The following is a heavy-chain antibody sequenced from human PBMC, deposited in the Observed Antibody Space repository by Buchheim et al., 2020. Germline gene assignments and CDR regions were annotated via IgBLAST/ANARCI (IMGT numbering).Heavy chain of an antibody. CDR2: ISGSGGST. CDR3: AKGVPGSGWPRGINYYYYYGMDV. J-gene: IGHJ6*02. D-gene: IGHD6-19*01. Sequence: EVQLLESGGGLVQPGGSLRLSCAASGFTFSSYAMSWVRQAPGKGLEWVSAISGSGGSTYYADSVTGRFTISRDNSTNTLYLQMNSLRAEDTAVYYCAKGVPGSGWPRGINYYYYYGMDVWGQGTT. V-gene: IGHV3-23*01. CDR1: GFTFSSYA.